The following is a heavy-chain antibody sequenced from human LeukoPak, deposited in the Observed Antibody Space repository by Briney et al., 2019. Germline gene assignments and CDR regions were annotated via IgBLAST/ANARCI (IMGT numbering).Heavy chain of an antibody. V-gene: IGHV3-23*01. CDR3: AKDFRLHKGGY. Sequence: GGSLRLSCAASGFTFSNYAMSWVRQAPGKGLEWVSAISGSGDTTTYADSVKGRFTISRDNSKNTLYLQMNSLRAEDTAVYYCAKDFRLHKGGYWGQGTLVTVSS. CDR2: ISGSGDTT. CDR1: GFTFSNYA. J-gene: IGHJ4*02.